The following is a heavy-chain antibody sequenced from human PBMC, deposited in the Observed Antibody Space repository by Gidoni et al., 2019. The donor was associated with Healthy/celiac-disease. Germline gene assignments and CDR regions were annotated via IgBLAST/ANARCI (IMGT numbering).Heavy chain of an antibody. Sequence: QVQLVESGGGVVQPGRSLRLSCAASGFTFSSYGMHWVRQAPGKGLEWVAVISYDGSNKYYADSVKGRFTISRDNSKNTLYLQMNSLRAEDTAVYYCAKESRKSFTVTTKKGFDYWGQGTLVTVSS. CDR3: AKESRKSFTVTTKKGFDY. CDR1: GFTFSSYG. CDR2: ISYDGSNK. J-gene: IGHJ4*02. V-gene: IGHV3-30*18. D-gene: IGHD4-17*01.